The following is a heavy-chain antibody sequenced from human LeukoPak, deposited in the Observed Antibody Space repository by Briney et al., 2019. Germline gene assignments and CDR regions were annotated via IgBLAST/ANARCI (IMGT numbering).Heavy chain of an antibody. Sequence: PGGSLRLSCAASGFTFSNYGMHWVRQAPGKGLEWVAVITYDGNNKYYADSVKGRFTISRDNSKNTLSLQMNSLRAEGTAVYYCARGQQLLGEGVDYCGQGTLVTVSS. D-gene: IGHD2-2*01. CDR3: ARGQQLLGEGVDY. J-gene: IGHJ4*02. CDR1: GFTFSNYG. CDR2: ITYDGNNK. V-gene: IGHV3-30*03.